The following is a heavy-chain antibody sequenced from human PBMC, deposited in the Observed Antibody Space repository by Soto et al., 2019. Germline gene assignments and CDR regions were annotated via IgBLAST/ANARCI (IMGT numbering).Heavy chain of an antibody. D-gene: IGHD1-7*01. CDR3: ARLELREGFDAFDI. V-gene: IGHV4-59*08. CDR2: IYYSGST. J-gene: IGHJ3*02. CDR1: GGSISSYY. Sequence: SETLSLTCTVSGGSISSYYWSWIRQPPGKGLEWIGYIYYSGSTNYNPSLKSRVTISVDTSKNQFSLKLSSVTAADTAVYYCARLELREGFDAFDIWGQGTMVTVSS.